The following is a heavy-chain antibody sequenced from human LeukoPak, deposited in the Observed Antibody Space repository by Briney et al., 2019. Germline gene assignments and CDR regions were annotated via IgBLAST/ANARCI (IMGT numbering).Heavy chain of an antibody. J-gene: IGHJ4*02. CDR2: ISGNGGST. Sequence: PGGSLRLSCAASGFTFSSYAMSWVRQAPGKRLEWVSGISGNGGSTYYADSVKGRLTISRDSSKQTLHLQMNSLRAEDTAVYFCAKDRGGAVAGNKVGFDYWGQGTLVTVSS. CDR1: GFTFSSYA. D-gene: IGHD6-19*01. CDR3: AKDRGGAVAGNKVGFDY. V-gene: IGHV3-23*01.